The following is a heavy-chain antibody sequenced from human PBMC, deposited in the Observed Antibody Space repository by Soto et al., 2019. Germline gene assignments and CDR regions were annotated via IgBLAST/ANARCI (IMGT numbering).Heavy chain of an antibody. Sequence: EVPLVESGGGLVQPGGSLRLSCAASGFPFSSYDMHWVREATGKGLEWVSAIGTAGDTYYPGSVKGRFSISRENAKNSLYLQMNSLRAGDTAVYYCARDKETLGYSRYDPYWYFDLWGRGTLVAVSS. CDR1: GFPFSSYD. V-gene: IGHV3-13*01. CDR3: ARDKETLGYSRYDPYWYFDL. D-gene: IGHD5-12*01. J-gene: IGHJ2*01. CDR2: IGTAGDT.